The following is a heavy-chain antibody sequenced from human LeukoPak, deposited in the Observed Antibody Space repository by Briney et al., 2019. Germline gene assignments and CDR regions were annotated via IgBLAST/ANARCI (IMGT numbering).Heavy chain of an antibody. D-gene: IGHD6-19*01. CDR2: IYPGDSDT. CDR3: ARLPRIAVAGTDWFDP. CDR1: GYSFTSYW. J-gene: IGHJ5*02. Sequence: GESLQISCKGSGYSFTSYWIGWVRQMPGKGLEWMGIIYPGDSDTRYSPSFQGQVTISADKSISTAYLQWSSLKASDTAMYYCARLPRIAVAGTDWFDPWGQGTLVTVSS. V-gene: IGHV5-51*01.